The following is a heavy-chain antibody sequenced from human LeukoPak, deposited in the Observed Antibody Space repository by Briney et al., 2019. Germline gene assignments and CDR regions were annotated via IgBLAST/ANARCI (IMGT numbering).Heavy chain of an antibody. Sequence: PGGSLRLSCAASGFTFRNYAMAWFRQAPGKGLEWFSAISGSGANRYFADSVKGRFTISRDNSRNALYLQMNSLRAEDTAVYFCARQVGPDYWGQGTLVTVSS. CDR1: GFTFRNYA. CDR2: ISGSGANR. CDR3: ARQVGPDY. V-gene: IGHV3-23*01. J-gene: IGHJ4*02.